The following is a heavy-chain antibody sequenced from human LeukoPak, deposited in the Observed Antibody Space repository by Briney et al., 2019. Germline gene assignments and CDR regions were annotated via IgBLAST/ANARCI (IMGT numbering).Heavy chain of an antibody. J-gene: IGHJ4*02. CDR3: ARDLGWGPFLPGRCDY. CDR2: ISSSSSYI. CDR1: GFTFSSYS. V-gene: IGHV3-21*01. Sequence: GGSLRLSCAASGFTFSSYSMNWARQAPGKGLEWVSSISSSSSYIYYADSVKGRFTISRDNAKNSLYLQMNSLRAEDTAVYYCARDLGWGPFLPGRCDYWGQGTLVTVSS. D-gene: IGHD2/OR15-2a*01.